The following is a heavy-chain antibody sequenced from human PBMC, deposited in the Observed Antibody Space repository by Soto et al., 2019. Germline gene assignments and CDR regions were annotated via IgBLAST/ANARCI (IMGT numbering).Heavy chain of an antibody. J-gene: IGHJ4*02. CDR3: ASFNNDYGDYSGGY. D-gene: IGHD4-17*01. CDR2: INHSGST. CDR1: GGSFSGYY. Sequence: QVQLQQWGAGLLKPSETLSLTCAVYGGSFSGYYWSWIRQPPGKGLEWIGEINHSGSTNYNPSLKSRVTISVDTSKNQFSLKLSSVTAADTAVYYCASFNNDYGDYSGGYWGQGTLVTVSS. V-gene: IGHV4-34*01.